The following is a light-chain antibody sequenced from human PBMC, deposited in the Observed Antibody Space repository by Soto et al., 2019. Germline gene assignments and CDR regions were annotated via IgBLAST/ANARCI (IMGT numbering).Light chain of an antibody. CDR2: SNN. CDR1: SSNIGSNT. Sequence: QSVLTQRPSASGTPGQRVTISCSGSSSNIGSNTVNWYQQLPGTAPKLLIYSNNQRPSGVPDRFSGSKSGTSASLAISGLQSEDEADYYCAAWDDSLHGYVVFGGGTKLTVL. V-gene: IGLV1-44*01. CDR3: AAWDDSLHGYVV. J-gene: IGLJ2*01.